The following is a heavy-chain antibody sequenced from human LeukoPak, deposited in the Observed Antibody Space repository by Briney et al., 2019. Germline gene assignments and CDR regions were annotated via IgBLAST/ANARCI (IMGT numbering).Heavy chain of an antibody. CDR1: GFSFSNYD. V-gene: IGHV3-33*06. J-gene: IGHJ4*02. CDR3: AKTLGSSGYYYVEFGIDY. D-gene: IGHD3-22*01. CDR2: IWYDGSDK. Sequence: GGSLRLSCVASGFSFSNYDMPWVRQAPGKGLEWVAVIWYDGSDKYYADSVKGRFTISRDNSKNTLYLQMNSLRAEDTAVYYCAKTLGSSGYYYVEFGIDYWGQGTLVTVSS.